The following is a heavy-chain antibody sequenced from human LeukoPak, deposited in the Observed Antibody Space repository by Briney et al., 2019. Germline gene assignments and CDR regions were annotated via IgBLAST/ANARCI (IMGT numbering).Heavy chain of an antibody. J-gene: IGHJ4*02. CDR2: IKQDGSEK. CDR1: XW. CDR3: ARVSRGYSKNFDY. D-gene: IGHD5-18*01. Sequence: XWXXWXRXXXXXXXXXVANIKQDGSEKYYVDSVKGRFTISRDNAKNSLYLQMNSLRAEDTAVYYCARVSRGYSKNFDYWGQGTLVTVSS. V-gene: IGHV3-7*01.